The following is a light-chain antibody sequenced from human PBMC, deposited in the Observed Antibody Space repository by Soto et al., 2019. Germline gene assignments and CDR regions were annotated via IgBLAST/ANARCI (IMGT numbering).Light chain of an antibody. Sequence: QAVVTQEPSLTVSPGGTVTLTCGSSTGAVTSGHYPYWFQQKPGQAPRTLIYDTSIKHSWTPARFSGSLLGGKAALTLSGAQPEDEAEYYCLLSYSGARHVVFGGGTKLTVL. V-gene: IGLV7-46*01. CDR2: DTS. J-gene: IGLJ2*01. CDR3: LLSYSGARHVV. CDR1: TGAVTSGHY.